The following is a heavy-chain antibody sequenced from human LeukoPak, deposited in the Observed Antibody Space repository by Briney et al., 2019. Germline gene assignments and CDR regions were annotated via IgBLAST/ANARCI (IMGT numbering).Heavy chain of an antibody. CDR3: AGVAVEMATYFDY. CDR1: GGSISSYY. J-gene: IGHJ4*02. V-gene: IGHV4-59*01. Sequence: SETLSLTCTVSGGSISSYYWSWIRQPPGKGLERIGYIYYSGSTNYNPSLKSRVTISVDTSKNQFSLKLSSVTAADTAVYYCAGVAVEMATYFDYWGQGTLVTVSS. CDR2: IYYSGST. D-gene: IGHD5-24*01.